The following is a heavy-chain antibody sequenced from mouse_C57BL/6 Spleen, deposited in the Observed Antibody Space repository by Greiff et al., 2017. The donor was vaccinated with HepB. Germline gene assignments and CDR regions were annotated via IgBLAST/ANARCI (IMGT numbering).Heavy chain of an antibody. J-gene: IGHJ3*01. CDR3: ASVGYYYGSSSSFAY. V-gene: IGHV1-80*01. Sequence: VQLQESGAELVKPGASVKISCKASGYAFSSYWMNWVKQRPGKGLEWIGQIYPGDGDTNYNGKFKGKATLTADKSSSTAYMQLSSLTSEDSAVYFCASVGYYYGSSSSFAYWGQGTLVTVSA. D-gene: IGHD1-1*01. CDR2: IYPGDGDT. CDR1: GYAFSSYW.